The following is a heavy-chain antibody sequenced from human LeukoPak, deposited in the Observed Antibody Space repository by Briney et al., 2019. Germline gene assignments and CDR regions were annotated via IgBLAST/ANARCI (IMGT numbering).Heavy chain of an antibody. V-gene: IGHV4-31*03. Sequence: SQTLSLTCTVSGGSISCGDYYWSWIRQHPGKGLEWIGYIYYSGSTYYNPSLKSRVTISVDTSKNQFSLKLSSVTAADTAVYYCARDRGLRYGYSFLDSWGQGALVTVSS. CDR1: GGSISCGDYY. D-gene: IGHD5-24*01. CDR3: ARDRGLRYGYSFLDS. J-gene: IGHJ4*02. CDR2: IYYSGST.